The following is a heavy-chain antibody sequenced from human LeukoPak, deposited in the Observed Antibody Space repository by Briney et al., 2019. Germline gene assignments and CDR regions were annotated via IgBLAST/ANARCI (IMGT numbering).Heavy chain of an antibody. CDR1: GFTFSIYA. D-gene: IGHD4-23*01. Sequence: GGSLRLSCVVSGFTFSIYAMSWVRQAPGKGLEWVSIIYCGGDTYYADSVKGRFTISRDDSKTTLYLQMNSLNTEDTAVYYCTTDGNDWGQGTLVTVSS. CDR2: IIYCGGDT. V-gene: IGHV3-23*03. J-gene: IGHJ4*02. CDR3: TTDGND.